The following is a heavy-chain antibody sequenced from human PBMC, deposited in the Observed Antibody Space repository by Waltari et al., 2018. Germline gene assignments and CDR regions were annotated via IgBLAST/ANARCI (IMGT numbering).Heavy chain of an antibody. D-gene: IGHD5-12*01. CDR2: IYHSVST. CDR3: ARAILRRDGYNYEY. V-gene: IGHV4-38-2*01. J-gene: IGHJ4*02. CDR1: GYSISSGYY. Sequence: QVQLQESGPGLVKPSETLSLTCAVSGYSISSGYYWGWIRQPPGQGLEWIGSIYHSVSTDINPSLKSRGTLSVDTSKNQFSLKLSSVTASDTAVYYCARAILRRDGYNYEYWGQGTLVTVSS.